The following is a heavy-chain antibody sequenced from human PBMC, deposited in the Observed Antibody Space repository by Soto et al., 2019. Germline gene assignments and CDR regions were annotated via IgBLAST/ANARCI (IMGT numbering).Heavy chain of an antibody. V-gene: IGHV4-59*01. CDR3: ARGVGSSPPRY. Sequence: PSETLSLTCTISGGSISVYYWSWVRQPPGHELEWIGYIYASGSPYYNPPLRSRVTISADTSKNQLSLKLTPPTAADTAVYYCARGVGSSPPRYWGRGTLVTVSS. J-gene: IGHJ4*02. CDR2: IYASGSP. D-gene: IGHD1-26*01. CDR1: GGSISVYY.